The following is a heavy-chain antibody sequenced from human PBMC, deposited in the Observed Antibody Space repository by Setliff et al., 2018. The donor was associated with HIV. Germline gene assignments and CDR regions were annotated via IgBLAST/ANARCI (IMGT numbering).Heavy chain of an antibody. CDR2: INPHSGNT. V-gene: IGHV1-2*02. J-gene: IGHJ3*01. D-gene: IGHD1-7*01. Sequence: ASVKVSCKASGYTLTGYYMHWVRLAPGLGLEWMGWINPHSGNTKYAESVKGRFTISRDNRKNTVYLQMNSLRAEDTAVYYCWTGTMYDAFDVWGQGTMVTVSS. CDR3: WTGTMYDAFDV. CDR1: GYTLTGYY.